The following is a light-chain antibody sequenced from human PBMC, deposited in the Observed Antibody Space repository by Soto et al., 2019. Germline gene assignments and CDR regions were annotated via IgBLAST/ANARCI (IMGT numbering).Light chain of an antibody. CDR1: SSDVGGYNY. CDR3: CSYAGRYTYV. J-gene: IGLJ1*01. V-gene: IGLV2-11*01. Sequence: VLTQPRSVSGSPGQSVTISCTGASSDVGGYNYVSWYQQHPGKAPKLMIYDVSKRPSGVPDRFSGSKSGNTASLTISGLRTEDEADYYCCSYAGRYTYVFGTGTKVTVL. CDR2: DVS.